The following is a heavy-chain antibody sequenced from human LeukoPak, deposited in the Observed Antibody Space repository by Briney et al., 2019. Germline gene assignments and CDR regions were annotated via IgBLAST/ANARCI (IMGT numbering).Heavy chain of an antibody. Sequence: PGGSLRLSCAASGFTFSSYSMDWVHQAPGKGLEWVSYTSSSSSTIKYADSVRGRFTISRDNAENSLYLQMNSLRDEDTAVYYCARARGTGWYFDLWGRGTLVTVSS. CDR3: ARARGTGWYFDL. D-gene: IGHD2-15*01. V-gene: IGHV3-48*02. CDR2: TSSSSSTI. CDR1: GFTFSSYS. J-gene: IGHJ2*01.